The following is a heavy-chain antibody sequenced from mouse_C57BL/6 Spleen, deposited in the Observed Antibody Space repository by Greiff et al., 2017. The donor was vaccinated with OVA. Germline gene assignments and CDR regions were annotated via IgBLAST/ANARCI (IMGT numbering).Heavy chain of an antibody. D-gene: IGHD1-1*01. J-gene: IGHJ2*01. Sequence: ESGPGLVKPSQSLSLTCSVTGYSITSGYYWNWIRQFPGNKLEWMGYISYDGSNNYNPSLKNRISITRDTSKNQFFLKLNSVTTEDTATYYCARDDGSSYLDYWGQGTTLTVSS. CDR2: ISYDGSN. V-gene: IGHV3-6*01. CDR1: GYSITSGYY. CDR3: ARDDGSSYLDY.